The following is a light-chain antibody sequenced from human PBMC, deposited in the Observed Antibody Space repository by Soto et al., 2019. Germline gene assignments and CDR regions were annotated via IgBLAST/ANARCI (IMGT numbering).Light chain of an antibody. CDR1: SSYISSYNY. CDR3: SSYTISSTVV. CDR2: DVS. J-gene: IGLJ2*01. V-gene: IGLV2-14*03. Sequence: QSALTQPSSVSGSPGQSIPISCTTSSSYISSYNYVSWYQQHTGKAPRLIIYDVSSRPSGISNRFSGSKSGNTVSLTISGLQAEDEADYFCSSYTISSTVVFGGGTQLTVL.